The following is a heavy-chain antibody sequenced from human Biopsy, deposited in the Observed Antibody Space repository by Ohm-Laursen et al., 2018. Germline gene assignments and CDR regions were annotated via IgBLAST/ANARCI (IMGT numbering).Heavy chain of an antibody. CDR1: GYTFTAYG. V-gene: IGHV1-18*04. J-gene: IGHJ3*02. CDR2: ISTYNDDT. CDR3: ARDPGYDFWSGSDPFDI. D-gene: IGHD3-3*01. Sequence: ASVKVSCNTSGYTFTAYGISWVRQAPGQGLEWMGWISTYNDDTNIAQKFQGRVSMTTDTSTRTAYMELRSLRSGDTAIYFCARDPGYDFWSGSDPFDIWGQGTTVTVSS.